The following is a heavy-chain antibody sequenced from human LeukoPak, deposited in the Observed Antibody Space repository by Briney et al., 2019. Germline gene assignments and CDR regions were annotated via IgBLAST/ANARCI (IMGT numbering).Heavy chain of an antibody. D-gene: IGHD3-10*01. V-gene: IGHV4-38-2*02. CDR3: ARRGSGRVDY. CDR1: GYSISSGSY. CDR2: IYHSGST. J-gene: IGHJ4*02. Sequence: SETLSLTCTVSGYSISSGSYWGWIRQPPGKGLEWIGSIYHSGSTYYNPSLMSRVTISVDTSDNQYSLKLTSVTAADTAMYYCARRGSGRVDYWGQGTLVTVSS.